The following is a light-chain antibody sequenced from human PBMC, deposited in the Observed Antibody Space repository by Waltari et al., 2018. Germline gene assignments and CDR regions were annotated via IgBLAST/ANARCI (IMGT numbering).Light chain of an antibody. CDR3: QQYYTTPSIT. CDR2: WAS. J-gene: IGKJ5*01. Sequence: DIVMTQSPDSLAVSLGERATINCKSSQTVLYTSNNKNYLAWYQQKQGQPPKLLVYWASTRESGVPDRFSGSWSGTDFTLTISSLQAEDVAVYYCQQYYTTPSITFGQGTRLEIK. CDR1: QTVLYTSNNKNY. V-gene: IGKV4-1*01.